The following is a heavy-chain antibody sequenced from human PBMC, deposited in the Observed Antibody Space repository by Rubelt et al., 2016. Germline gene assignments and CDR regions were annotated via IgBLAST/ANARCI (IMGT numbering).Heavy chain of an antibody. Sequence: QVQLVQSGAEVKKPGASVKVSCKASGYTFTTYGINWVRQAPGQGLEWMGWINAGNGNTKYAQKLQGRVTMTTDTATSTAYMELRSLRSDDTAVYYCARVISGVEYSSSWHFDYWGQGTLVAVSS. CDR2: INAGNGNT. CDR1: GYTFTTYG. J-gene: IGHJ4*02. D-gene: IGHD6-13*01. V-gene: IGHV1-18*01. CDR3: ARVISGVEYSSSWHFDY.